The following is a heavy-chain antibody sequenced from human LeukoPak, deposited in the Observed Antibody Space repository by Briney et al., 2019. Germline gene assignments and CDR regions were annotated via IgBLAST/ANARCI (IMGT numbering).Heavy chain of an antibody. CDR3: ARGATPMVRGLDWFDP. CDR1: GYTFTTHD. D-gene: IGHD3-10*01. CDR2: MNPNSGNT. Sequence: ASVKVSCKASGYTFTTHDINWVRQATGQGLEWMGWMNPNSGNTGYAQKFQGRVTMTRNTSISTAYMELSSLRSEDTAVYYCARGATPMVRGLDWFDPWGQGTLVTVSS. J-gene: IGHJ5*02. V-gene: IGHV1-8*01.